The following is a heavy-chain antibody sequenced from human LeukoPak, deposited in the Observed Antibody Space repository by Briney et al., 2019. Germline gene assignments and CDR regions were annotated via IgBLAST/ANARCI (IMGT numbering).Heavy chain of an antibody. CDR2: IIPMFGAK. J-gene: IGHJ3*01. CDR3: AREWSRKQSWGNAFDL. Sequence: SVKVSCKASAGTFRGSAINWAPQAPGQGLEWVGRIIPMFGAKDYAQKFQGTVTISADRSTNTASMELFSLRFEDTAVYYCAREWSRKQSWGNAFDLWGQGTMVTVSS. CDR1: AGTFRGSA. D-gene: IGHD3-16*01. V-gene: IGHV1-69*06.